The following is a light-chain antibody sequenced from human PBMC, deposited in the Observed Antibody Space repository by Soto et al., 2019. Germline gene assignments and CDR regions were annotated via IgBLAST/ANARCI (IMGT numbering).Light chain of an antibody. J-gene: IGKJ5*01. CDR1: QTFSTSY. CDR3: QQYGGSPIT. V-gene: IGKV3-20*01. Sequence: EIVLTPSPGTLSLSPGERATLSCSASQTFSTSYLAWYQQKPGQAPRLLIYGSSSRATGIPDRFSGHGSGTDFTLTISRLEPEDFALYYCQQYGGSPITFGLGTRLEI. CDR2: GSS.